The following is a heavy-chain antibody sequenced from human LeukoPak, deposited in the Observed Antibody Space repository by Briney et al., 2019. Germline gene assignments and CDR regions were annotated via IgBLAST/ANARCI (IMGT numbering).Heavy chain of an antibody. J-gene: IGHJ4*02. Sequence: SGGSLRLPCAASGFIFYNAWLDWVRQAPGKGLEWVSLMYSGGSTYYADSVKGRFTISRDNSKNTVYLQMNSLRADDTAVYFCASGYDGGAFYDYWGQGSLVTVSS. CDR2: MYSGGST. CDR1: GFIFYNAW. CDR3: ASGYDGGAFYDY. D-gene: IGHD3-22*01. V-gene: IGHV3-66*01.